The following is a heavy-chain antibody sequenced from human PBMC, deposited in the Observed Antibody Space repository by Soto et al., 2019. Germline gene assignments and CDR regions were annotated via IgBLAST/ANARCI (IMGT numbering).Heavy chain of an antibody. V-gene: IGHV4-34*01. D-gene: IGHD6-6*01. J-gene: IGHJ6*02. CDR2: INDSGNI. Sequence: SETLSLTCAVYGGSFSGYQWTWIRQTPGKGLEWIGEINDSGNINYNPSLKSRVTILVDTAKKQISLKLSSVTAADTAVYYCARLKAYSSSDYYYGMDVWGQGTTVTVSS. CDR3: ARLKAYSSSDYYYGMDV. CDR1: GGSFSGYQ.